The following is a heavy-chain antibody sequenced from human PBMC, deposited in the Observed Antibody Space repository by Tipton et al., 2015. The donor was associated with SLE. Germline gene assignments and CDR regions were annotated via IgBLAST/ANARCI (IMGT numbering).Heavy chain of an antibody. CDR2: IYTTGST. Sequence: GLVKPSETLSLTCAVSGDSINSGDYSWSWIRQSAGKGLEWIGRIYTTGSTHYNPSLQGRVSMSIDTSKNQFSLKLRSLTAADTAIYYCARDGDGSDYWGQGTLVTVS. J-gene: IGHJ4*02. V-gene: IGHV4-61*02. D-gene: IGHD2-21*02. CDR3: ARDGDGSDY. CDR1: GDSINSGDYS.